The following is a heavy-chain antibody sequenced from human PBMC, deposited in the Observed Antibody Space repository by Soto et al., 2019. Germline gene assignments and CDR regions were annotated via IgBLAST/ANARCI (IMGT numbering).Heavy chain of an antibody. Sequence: EVQLVESGGGLVKPGGSLRLSCAASGFTFSNAWMSWVRQAPGKGLEWVGRIKSKTDGGTTDYAAPVKGRFTISRDDSKDTLYLQMNSLKTGDTAVYYCTTGVTTNYYGMDVWGQGTTVTVSS. CDR1: GFTFSNAW. V-gene: IGHV3-15*01. CDR2: IKSKTDGGTT. D-gene: IGHD2-21*02. J-gene: IGHJ6*02. CDR3: TTGVTTNYYGMDV.